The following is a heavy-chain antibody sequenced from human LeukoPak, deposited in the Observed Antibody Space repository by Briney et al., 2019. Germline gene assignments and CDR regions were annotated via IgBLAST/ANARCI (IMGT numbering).Heavy chain of an antibody. D-gene: IGHD5-18*01. CDR3: ARGIQLWPQDS. CDR2: INTNTGNP. V-gene: IGHV7-4-1*02. Sequence: ASVKVSRKASGYPFRSYAMNWVRQAPGQGLEWMGWINTNTGNPTYAQGFTGRFVFSLDTSVSTAYLQISNLRPEDTAVYYCARGIQLWPQDSWGQGTLVTVSS. CDR1: GYPFRSYA. J-gene: IGHJ4*02.